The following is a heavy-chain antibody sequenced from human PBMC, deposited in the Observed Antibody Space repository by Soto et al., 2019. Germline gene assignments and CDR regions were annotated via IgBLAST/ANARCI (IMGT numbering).Heavy chain of an antibody. J-gene: IGHJ6*02. V-gene: IGHV3-48*01. CDR1: GLTFSSYG. Sequence: GGSMRLSCAASGLTFSSYGMNWVRQDTGKGLEWVSYISSSSSTIYYADSVKGRFTISRDDSKNTAYLQMHSLKTEDTAVYYCTRLNQLPVGDYYYYAMDVWGQGTTVTVS. CDR2: ISSSSSTI. CDR3: TRLNQLPVGDYYYYAMDV. D-gene: IGHD2-2*01.